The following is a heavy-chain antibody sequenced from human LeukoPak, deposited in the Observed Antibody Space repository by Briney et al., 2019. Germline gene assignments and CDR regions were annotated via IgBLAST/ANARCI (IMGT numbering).Heavy chain of an antibody. V-gene: IGHV1-2*06. CDR2: INPNSGGT. Sequence: PGASVKVSCKASGYTFTGHYTHWVRQAPGQGLEWVGRINPNSGGTNYAQKFQGRVTMTRATSISTGYMDLSRLRSDDTAVYYCARGGAVLGTKYNWFDPWGQGTLVTVSS. CDR3: ARGGAVLGTKYNWFDP. D-gene: IGHD1-1*01. J-gene: IGHJ5*02. CDR1: GYTFTGHY.